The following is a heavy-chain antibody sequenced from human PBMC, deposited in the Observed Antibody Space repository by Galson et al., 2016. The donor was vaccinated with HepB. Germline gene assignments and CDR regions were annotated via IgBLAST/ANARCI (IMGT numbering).Heavy chain of an antibody. D-gene: IGHD6-6*01. Sequence: SVKVSCKASGNTFITYHMHWVRKAPGQGLEWMGIINPSSGTASSAQKFQGRVTMTRDTSTATVYLELHSLRSDDTAVYYCAMNIPRPGRGLLDYWGRGTLVTVSS. V-gene: IGHV1-46*01. CDR1: GNTFITYH. CDR3: AMNIPRPGRGLLDY. J-gene: IGHJ4*02. CDR2: INPSSGTA.